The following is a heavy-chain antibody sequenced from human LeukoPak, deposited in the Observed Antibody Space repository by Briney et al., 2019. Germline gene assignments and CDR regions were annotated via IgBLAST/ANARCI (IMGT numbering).Heavy chain of an antibody. CDR1: GGTFSSYA. D-gene: IGHD6-13*01. CDR2: IIPIFGTA. CDR3: ARSEAYIAAPEND. J-gene: IGHJ4*02. V-gene: IGHV1-69*01. Sequence: ASVKVSCKASGGTFSSYAISWVRQAPGQGLEWMGGIIPIFGTANYAQKFQGRVTITADESTSTAYMELSSLRSEDTAVYYCARSEAYIAAPENDWGQGTLVTVSS.